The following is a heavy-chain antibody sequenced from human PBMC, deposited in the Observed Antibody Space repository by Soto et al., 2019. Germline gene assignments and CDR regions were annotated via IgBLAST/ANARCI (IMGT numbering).Heavy chain of an antibody. V-gene: IGHV3-48*02. CDR2: ISSSSSYI. CDR1: GFTFSSYS. D-gene: IGHD4-4*01. CDR3: ARDPSFDYSNAFDI. Sequence: GGSLRLSCAASGFTFSSYSMNWVRQAPGKGLEWVSCISSSSSYIYYADSVKGRFTISRYNAKNSLYLQMNSLKDEDSAVYCCARDPSFDYSNAFDIWGQGTMVTVSS. J-gene: IGHJ3*02.